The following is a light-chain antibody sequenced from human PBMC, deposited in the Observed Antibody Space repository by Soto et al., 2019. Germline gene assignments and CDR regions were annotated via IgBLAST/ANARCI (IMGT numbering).Light chain of an antibody. CDR2: GAS. Sequence: EIVLAQSPGTLSLSPGERATLSCRASQSVSNYLAWYQRKPGQAPRLLIYGASSRATGIPDRFSGSGSGTDFTLTISRLEPEDFAVYYYHQYDGSPQTFGQGTKVDIK. J-gene: IGKJ1*01. CDR1: QSVSNY. V-gene: IGKV3-20*01. CDR3: HQYDGSPQT.